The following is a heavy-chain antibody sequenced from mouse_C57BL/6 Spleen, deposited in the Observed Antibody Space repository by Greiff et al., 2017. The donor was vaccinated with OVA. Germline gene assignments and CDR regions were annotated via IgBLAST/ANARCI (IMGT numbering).Heavy chain of an antibody. Sequence: VKLQQPGAELVRPGSSVKLSCKASGYTFTSYWMHWVKQRPIQGLEWIGNIDPSDSETHYNQKFKDKATLTVDKSSSTAYMQLSSLTSEDSAVYYCAIPIYYDYDGFAYWGQGTLVTVSA. D-gene: IGHD2-4*01. CDR2: IDPSDSET. J-gene: IGHJ3*01. V-gene: IGHV1-52*01. CDR1: GYTFTSYW. CDR3: AIPIYYDYDGFAY.